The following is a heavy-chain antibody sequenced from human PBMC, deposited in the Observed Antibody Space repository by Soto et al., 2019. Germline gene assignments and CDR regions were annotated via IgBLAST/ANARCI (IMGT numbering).Heavy chain of an antibody. CDR3: ARDGFSVARMRFDY. CDR1: GFTFSSYS. CDR2: ISSSSSYI. J-gene: IGHJ4*02. D-gene: IGHD6-19*01. V-gene: IGHV3-21*01. Sequence: GSLRLSCAASGFTFSSYSMNWVRQAPGKGLEWVSSISSSSSYIYYADSVKGRFTISRDNAKNSLYLQMNSLRAEDTAVYYCARDGFSVARMRFDYWGQGTLVTGSS.